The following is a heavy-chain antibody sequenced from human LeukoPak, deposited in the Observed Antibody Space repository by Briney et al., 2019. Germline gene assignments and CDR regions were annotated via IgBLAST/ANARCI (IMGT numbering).Heavy chain of an antibody. D-gene: IGHD3-10*01. CDR2: INPSGGST. Sequence: ASVKVSCKASGYTFTSYYMHWVRQAPGQGLEWMGIINPSGGSTSYAQKFQGRVTMTRDTSTSTVYMELISLRSEDTAVYYCARDHGITMVRGVMSYFDYWGQGTLVTVSS. V-gene: IGHV1-46*01. CDR3: ARDHGITMVRGVMSYFDY. J-gene: IGHJ4*02. CDR1: GYTFTSYY.